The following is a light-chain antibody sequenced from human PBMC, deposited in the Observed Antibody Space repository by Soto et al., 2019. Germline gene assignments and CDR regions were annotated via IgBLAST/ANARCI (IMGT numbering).Light chain of an antibody. CDR3: LQDYNYPRT. Sequence: AIQMTQSTSSLSASVGDRVTITCRASQGIRNDLGWYQQKPGKAPNLLIYAASSLQSGVPSRFSGSGSGTDFTLTISSLQPEDFATYYCLQDYNYPRTFGQGTKVEIK. V-gene: IGKV1-6*01. CDR1: QGIRND. J-gene: IGKJ1*01. CDR2: AAS.